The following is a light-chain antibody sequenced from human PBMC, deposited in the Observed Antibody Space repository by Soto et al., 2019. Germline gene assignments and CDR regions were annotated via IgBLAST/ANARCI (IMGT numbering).Light chain of an antibody. J-gene: IGKJ2*03. Sequence: DIQITQSPSSLTASVGDRVTITCRASQTIGKYLVWYQQKAGKVPKLLIYGASTLHSGVPSRFSGSGSGTYFTLTITSLQPEDFAVYYCQQRSSAYSFGQGTRLEIK. CDR3: QQRSSAYS. CDR2: GAS. V-gene: IGKV1-27*01. CDR1: QTIGKY.